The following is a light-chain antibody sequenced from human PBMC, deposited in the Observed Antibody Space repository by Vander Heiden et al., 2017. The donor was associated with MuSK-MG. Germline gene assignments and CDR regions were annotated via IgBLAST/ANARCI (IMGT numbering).Light chain of an antibody. CDR1: QSVSSY. V-gene: IGKV3-11*01. J-gene: IGKJ5*01. CDR3: QQRSNWPIT. Sequence: EVVLTQSPATLSLSPGERATLSCRASQSVSSYLAWYQQKPVQAPMLPIYDASISATCIPARFSGSGSGTDFTLTIISLEPEDFAVYYCQQRSNWPITFGQGTRLEIK. CDR2: DAS.